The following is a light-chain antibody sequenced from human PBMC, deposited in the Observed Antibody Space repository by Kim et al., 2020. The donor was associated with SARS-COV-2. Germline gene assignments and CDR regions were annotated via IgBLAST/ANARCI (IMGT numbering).Light chain of an antibody. Sequence: SLSPGYRATLSCRASQSISIYLAWYQQKAGQPPRLLIYDASNRATGIPARFSGSGSGTDFTLTISSLEPEDFALYYCQHRSNWPGFGGGTKVDIK. V-gene: IGKV3-11*01. CDR1: QSISIY. CDR3: QHRSNWPG. CDR2: DAS. J-gene: IGKJ4*01.